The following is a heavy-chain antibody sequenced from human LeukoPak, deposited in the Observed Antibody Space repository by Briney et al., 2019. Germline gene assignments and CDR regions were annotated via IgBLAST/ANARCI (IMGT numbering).Heavy chain of an antibody. D-gene: IGHD2-15*01. CDR3: VRGCSDTCYRFDY. V-gene: IGHV3-30-3*01. CDR1: GFSFTNYA. Sequence: RGSLRLSCAHPGFSFTNYATHWVRQAPGKGLEWVAVISYDGSKEYYADSAKGRFTTSRDTSKNTAYLQMDSLRAEDTAAYYCVRGCSDTCYRFDYWGQGTLVTVSS. J-gene: IGHJ4*02. CDR2: ISYDGSKE.